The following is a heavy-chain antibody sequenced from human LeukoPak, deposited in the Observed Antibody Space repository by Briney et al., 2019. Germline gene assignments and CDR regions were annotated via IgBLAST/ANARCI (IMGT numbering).Heavy chain of an antibody. CDR3: ATPVVSVDIVATDY. Sequence: PMASVKVSCKASGYTFTSYAMHWVRQAPGQRLEWMGWIDAGNGNTKYSQKFQGRVTMTEDTSTDTAYMELSSLRSEDTAVYYCATPVVSVDIVATDYWGQGTLVTVSS. V-gene: IGHV1-3*01. J-gene: IGHJ4*02. CDR1: GYTFTSYA. D-gene: IGHD5-12*01. CDR2: IDAGNGNT.